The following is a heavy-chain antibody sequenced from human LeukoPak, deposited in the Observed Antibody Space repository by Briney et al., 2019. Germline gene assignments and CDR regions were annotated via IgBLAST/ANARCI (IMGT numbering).Heavy chain of an antibody. CDR3: ARGPLVIVPAAINYYYGMDV. D-gene: IGHD2-2*01. V-gene: IGHV1-8*02. J-gene: IGHJ6*02. Sequence: ASVKVSCKASGGTFSSYAINWVRQATGQGLEWMGWMNPNSGNTGYAQKFQGRVTMTRNTSISTAYMELSSLRSEDTAVYYCARGPLVIVPAAINYYYGMDVWGQGTTVTVSS. CDR1: GGTFSSYA. CDR2: MNPNSGNT.